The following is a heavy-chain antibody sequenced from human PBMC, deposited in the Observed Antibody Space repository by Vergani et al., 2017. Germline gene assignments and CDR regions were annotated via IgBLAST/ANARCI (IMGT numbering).Heavy chain of an antibody. Sequence: QVQLQESGPGLVKPSETLSLTCTVSGGSVSSGSYYRSWLRQPPGKGLEWIGYIYYSGSTNYNPSLKSRVTISVDTSKNTFSLKLSSVTAADTAVYYCAGENDFWSGYIINWGQGTLVTVSS. CDR1: GGSVSSGSYY. J-gene: IGHJ4*02. D-gene: IGHD3-3*01. CDR2: IYYSGST. V-gene: IGHV4-61*01. CDR3: AGENDFWSGYIIN.